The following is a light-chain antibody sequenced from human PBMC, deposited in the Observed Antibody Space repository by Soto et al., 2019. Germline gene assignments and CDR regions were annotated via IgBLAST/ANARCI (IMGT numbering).Light chain of an antibody. CDR3: QQRSNWPPIT. Sequence: EIVLTQSPATLSLSPGERATLSCRASQSVSSYLAWYQQKHGQAPRPLIYDASNRATGIPARFSGSGSGTDFTLTISSLEPEDFAVYYCQQRSNWPPITFGQGTRLEIK. V-gene: IGKV3-11*01. CDR2: DAS. CDR1: QSVSSY. J-gene: IGKJ5*01.